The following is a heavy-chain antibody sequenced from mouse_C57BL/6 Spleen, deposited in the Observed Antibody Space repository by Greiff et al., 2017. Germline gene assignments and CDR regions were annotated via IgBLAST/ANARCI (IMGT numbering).Heavy chain of an antibody. J-gene: IGHJ3*01. CDR2: IYPGSGST. CDR3: ARSGSSVYVFAY. D-gene: IGHD3-2*02. Sequence: QVQLQQPGAELVKPGASVKMSCKASGYTFTSYWINWVKQRPGQGLEWIGDIYPGSGSTNYNEKFKSKATLTVDTSSSTAYMQLSSLTSEDSAVYYCARSGSSVYVFAYWGQGTLVTVSA. CDR1: GYTFTSYW. V-gene: IGHV1-55*01.